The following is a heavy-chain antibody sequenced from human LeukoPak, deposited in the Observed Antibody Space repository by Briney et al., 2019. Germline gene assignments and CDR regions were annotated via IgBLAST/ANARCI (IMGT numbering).Heavy chain of an antibody. CDR3: ARDDCGATCYPGGY. J-gene: IGHJ4*02. V-gene: IGHV1-2*04. CDR1: GYTFTGYY. D-gene: IGHD2-21*01. Sequence: ASVKVSCKASGYTFTGYYMHWVRQAPGQGLEWMGWINPNSGGTNYAQKFQGWVTMTRDTSASTAYMELSSLTSEDTALYYCARDDCGATCYPGGYWGQGTLVTVSS. CDR2: INPNSGGT.